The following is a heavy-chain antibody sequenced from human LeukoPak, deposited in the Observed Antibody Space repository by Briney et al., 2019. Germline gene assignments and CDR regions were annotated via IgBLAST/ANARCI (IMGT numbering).Heavy chain of an antibody. CDR1: GVSISSYY. CDR3: ARRSVVTAINFDTFDI. J-gene: IGHJ3*02. D-gene: IGHD2-21*02. V-gene: IGHV4-59*08. Sequence: PSETLSLTCTVSGVSISSYYWNWIRQLPGMGLEWIGYIYSTGSTNYNPSLRGRVIISLDTSKNQFSLELSSVTAADTALYYCARRSVVTAINFDTFDIWGQGTMVTVSS. CDR2: IYSTGST.